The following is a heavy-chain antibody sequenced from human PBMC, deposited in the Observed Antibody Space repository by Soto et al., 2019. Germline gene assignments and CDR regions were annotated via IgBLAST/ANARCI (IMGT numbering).Heavy chain of an antibody. D-gene: IGHD6-13*01. V-gene: IGHV1-69*13. CDR2: IIPIFGTA. CDR3: ARGGAGIAAPSTFTVTGMDL. CDR1: GGTFSSYA. J-gene: IGHJ6*02. Sequence: SVKGSCKASGGTFSSYAISWVRQAPGQGLEWMGGIIPIFGTANYAQKFQGRVTITADESTSTAYMELSSLRSEDTAVYYCARGGAGIAAPSTFTVTGMDLWGQGNTVTVSS.